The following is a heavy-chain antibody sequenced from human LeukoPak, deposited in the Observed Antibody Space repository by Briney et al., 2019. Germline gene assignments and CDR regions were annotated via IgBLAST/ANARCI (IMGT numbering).Heavy chain of an antibody. CDR1: GGTFSSYA. V-gene: IGHV1-69*05. J-gene: IGHJ6*03. CDR3: ARASIVVVPAAIYYGDYYYYMDV. Sequence: SVKVSCKASGGTFSSYAISWVRQAPGQGLERMGGIIPIFGTANYAQKFQGRVTITTDESTSTAYMELSSLRSEDTAVYYCARASIVVVPAAIYYGDYYYYMDVWGKGTTVTVSS. CDR2: IIPIFGTA. D-gene: IGHD2-2*01.